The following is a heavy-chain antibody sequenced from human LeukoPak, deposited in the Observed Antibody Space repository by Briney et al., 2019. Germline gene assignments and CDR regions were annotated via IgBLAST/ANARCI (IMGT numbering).Heavy chain of an antibody. CDR1: GFTFSSYS. V-gene: IGHV3-21*01. Sequence: GGSLRLSCAASGFTFSSYSMNWVRQAPGKGLEWVSSISSSSSYIYYADSVKGRFTISRDNAKNSLYLQMNSLRAEDTAVYYCARVGAAAAHNWFDPWGQGTLVTVSS. CDR2: ISSSSSYI. J-gene: IGHJ5*02. D-gene: IGHD6-13*01. CDR3: ARVGAAAAHNWFDP.